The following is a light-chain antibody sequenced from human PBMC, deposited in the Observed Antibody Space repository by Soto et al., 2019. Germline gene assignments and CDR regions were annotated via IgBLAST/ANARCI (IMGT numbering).Light chain of an antibody. CDR3: QQYDRYPVT. CDR1: QSVSTW. V-gene: IGKV1-5*03. J-gene: IGKJ4*01. CDR2: KAS. Sequence: DSPMTQSPSTLAASVGDRVTITCRASQSVSTWLAWYQQKPGKAPKLLIYKASILQSGVSSRFSGSGSGTDFTLTISSLQPDDFATYYCQQYDRYPVTFGGGTKV.